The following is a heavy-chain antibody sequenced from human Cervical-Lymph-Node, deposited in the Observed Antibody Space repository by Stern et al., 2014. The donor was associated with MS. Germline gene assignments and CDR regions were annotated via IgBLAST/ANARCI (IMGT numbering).Heavy chain of an antibody. CDR2: IWYDGSNK. Sequence: VQLVESGGGVVQPGRSLRLSCAASGFTFSSYGMHWVRQAPGKGLEWVAVIWYDGSNKYYADSVKGRFTITRGNSKNTLYLQMNSLRAEDTAVYYCARDCKLRYYYYGMDVWGQGTTVTVSS. D-gene: IGHD1-26*01. CDR3: ARDCKLRYYYYGMDV. CDR1: GFTFSSYG. J-gene: IGHJ6*02. V-gene: IGHV3-33*01.